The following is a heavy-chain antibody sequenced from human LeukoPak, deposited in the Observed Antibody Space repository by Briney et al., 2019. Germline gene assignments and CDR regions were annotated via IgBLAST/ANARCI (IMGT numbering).Heavy chain of an antibody. D-gene: IGHD3-22*01. CDR3: AIEPYYYDSSGYYLDAFDI. CDR2: INHSGST. J-gene: IGHJ3*02. CDR1: GGSFSGYY. Sequence: NASETLSLTCAVYGGSFSGYYWSWLRQPPGKGLEWSGEINHSGSTNYNPSLKSRVTISVDTSKNQFSLKLSSVTAADTAVYSCAIEPYYYDSSGYYLDAFDIWGQGTMVTVSS. V-gene: IGHV4-34*01.